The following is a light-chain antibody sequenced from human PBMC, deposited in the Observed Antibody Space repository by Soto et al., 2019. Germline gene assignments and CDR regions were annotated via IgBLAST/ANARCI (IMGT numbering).Light chain of an antibody. CDR1: QIVSSSY. CDR2: GVS. J-gene: IGKJ1*01. V-gene: IGKV3-20*01. CDR3: QQYDNMWT. Sequence: EIVLTQSPGTLSLSPGETATLSCRASQIVSSSYLAWYQQKPGQAPRLLIYGVSSRATGIPDRFSGSGSGTDFILTISRLEPEDSAVYYCQQYDNMWTFGQGTKVEIK.